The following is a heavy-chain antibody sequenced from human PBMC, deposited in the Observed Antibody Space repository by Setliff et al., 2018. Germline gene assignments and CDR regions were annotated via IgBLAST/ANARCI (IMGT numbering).Heavy chain of an antibody. J-gene: IGHJ4*02. V-gene: IGHV4-38-2*01. D-gene: IGHD5-12*01. CDR3: AGTPALGTSWLSPFDY. CDR1: GYSISSGHF. Sequence: SETLSLTCGVSGYSISSGHFWGWIRQPPGKGLEWLGNIFHSGSTYYNPTLNSRVTMSVDTSKNQFSLKMSSVTAADTAMYYCAGTPALGTSWLSPFDYWGQGTLVTVSS. CDR2: IFHSGST.